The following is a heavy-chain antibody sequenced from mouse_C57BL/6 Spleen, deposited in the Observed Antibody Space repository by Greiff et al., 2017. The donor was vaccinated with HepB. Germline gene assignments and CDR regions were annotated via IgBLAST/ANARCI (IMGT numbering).Heavy chain of an antibody. CDR3: ARDYGYAWFAY. CDR1: GYTFTDYY. Sequence: QVQLKESGAELVRPGASVKLSCKASGYTFTDYYINWVKQRPGQGLEWIARIYPGSGNTYYNEKFKGKATLTAEKSSSTAYMQLSSLTSEDSAVYFCARDYGYAWFAYWGQGTLVTVSA. CDR2: IYPGSGNT. D-gene: IGHD2-2*01. V-gene: IGHV1-76*01. J-gene: IGHJ3*01.